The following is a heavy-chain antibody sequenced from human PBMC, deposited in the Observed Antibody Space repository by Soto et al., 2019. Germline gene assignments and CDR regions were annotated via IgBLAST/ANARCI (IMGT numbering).Heavy chain of an antibody. Sequence: ASVKVSCKASGYTFTSYGISWVRQAPGQGLEWMGWISAYNGNTNYAQKLQGRVTMTTDTSTSTAYMELRSLRSDDTALYYCSRSPEVGVRGAYWGQGTLVTVSS. CDR3: SRSPEVGVRGAY. J-gene: IGHJ4*02. V-gene: IGHV1-18*04. CDR2: ISAYNGNT. D-gene: IGHD3-16*01. CDR1: GYTFTSYG.